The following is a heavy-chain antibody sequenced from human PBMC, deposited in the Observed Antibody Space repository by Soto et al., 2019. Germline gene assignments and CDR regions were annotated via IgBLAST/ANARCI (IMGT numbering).Heavy chain of an antibody. D-gene: IGHD3-3*01. CDR3: ASAPFGVVLVSQWFDP. J-gene: IGHJ5*02. CDR2: INQDGNEK. V-gene: IGHV3-7*01. Sequence: EVQLVESGGGLVQPGGSLRLSCAASGFAFSNYWMSWLRQAPGKGLEWVANINQDGNEKYYVDSMKGRFTVSRDNAKKSLYLQMNSLRAEDTAVYYCASAPFGVVLVSQWFDPSGQGTLVTVSS. CDR1: GFAFSNYW.